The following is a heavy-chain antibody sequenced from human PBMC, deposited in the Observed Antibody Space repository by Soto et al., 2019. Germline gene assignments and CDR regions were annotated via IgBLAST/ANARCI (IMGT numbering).Heavy chain of an antibody. CDR2: ISSGGGNT. Sequence: EVQLVESGGGLGQPGGSLRLSCAASGFTFSGYWMHWVRQAPGEGLVWVSRISSGGGNTAYADSVRGRFTISRDNARNKLYLQMNSLRDEDTDVYYCVLEERQLANFDYWGQGTLVTVSS. CDR1: GFTFSGYW. J-gene: IGHJ4*02. CDR3: VLEERQLANFDY. V-gene: IGHV3-74*01. D-gene: IGHD6-13*01.